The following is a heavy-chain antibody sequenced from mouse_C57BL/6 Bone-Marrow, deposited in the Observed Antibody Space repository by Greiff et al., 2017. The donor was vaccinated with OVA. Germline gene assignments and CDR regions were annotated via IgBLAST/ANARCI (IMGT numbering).Heavy chain of an antibody. Sequence: EVKLMESGGDLVKPGGSLKLSCAASGFTFSSYGMSWVRPTPDKRLEWVATISSGGSYTYYPDSVKGRFTISRDNAKNTLYLQMSSLKSEDTAMYYCTRQRLLLAMDYWGQGTSVTVSS. V-gene: IGHV5-6*01. J-gene: IGHJ4*01. CDR1: GFTFSSYG. D-gene: IGHD2-3*01. CDR2: ISSGGSYT. CDR3: TRQRLLLAMDY.